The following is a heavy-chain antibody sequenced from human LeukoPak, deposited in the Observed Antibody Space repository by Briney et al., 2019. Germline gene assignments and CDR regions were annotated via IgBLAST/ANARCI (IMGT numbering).Heavy chain of an antibody. V-gene: IGHV3-30*18. J-gene: IGHJ4*02. Sequence: GGSLRLSCAASGFTSSNYGMHWVRQAPGKGLEWVAVISYDGSNKYYADSVKGRFTISRDNSKNTLYLQMNSLRAEDTAVYYCAKDLQNTAMVLDYWGQGTLVTVSS. CDR3: AKDLQNTAMVLDY. D-gene: IGHD5-18*01. CDR2: ISYDGSNK. CDR1: GFTSSNYG.